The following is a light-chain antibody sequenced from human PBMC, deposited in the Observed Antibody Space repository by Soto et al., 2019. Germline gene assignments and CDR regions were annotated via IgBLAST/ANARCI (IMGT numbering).Light chain of an antibody. CDR1: QGISSY. CDR3: QQHSSYPLT. J-gene: IGKJ4*01. V-gene: IGKV1-9*01. Sequence: DIHLTQSPSFLSESVGDRVTITCRASQGISSYLAWYQQKPGKAPNLLIYAASTLQSGVPSRFSGSRSGTDFTLTVSNLQPEDSATYYCQQHSSYPLTFGGGTKVEIK. CDR2: AAS.